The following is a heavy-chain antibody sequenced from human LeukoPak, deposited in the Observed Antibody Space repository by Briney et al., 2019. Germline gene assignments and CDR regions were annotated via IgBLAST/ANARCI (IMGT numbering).Heavy chain of an antibody. Sequence: PSETPSLTCAVYGGSFSAYYWTWIRQPPGKGRECVGETNHSGSTNYNPPLKSRVTISIDTSKNQFSLILTSVTAADTAVYYCTRGGTYGDNSDRKSGRDYWGQGTLVTVSS. V-gene: IGHV4-34*01. CDR3: TRGGTYGDNSDRKSGRDY. D-gene: IGHD4-23*01. J-gene: IGHJ4*02. CDR1: GGSFSAYY. CDR2: TNHSGST.